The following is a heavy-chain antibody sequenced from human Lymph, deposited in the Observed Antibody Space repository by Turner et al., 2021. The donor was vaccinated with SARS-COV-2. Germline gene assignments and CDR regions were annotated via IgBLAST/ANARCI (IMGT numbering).Heavy chain of an antibody. CDR1: GFPFSSYA. V-gene: IGHV3-30-3*01. Sequence: QVQLVESGGGVVQPGRSLRLPCAASGFPFSSYAMHWVRQAPGKGLEWVAVISYDGSNKYYADSVKGRFTISRDNSKNTLYLQMNSLRAEDTAVYYCARDTGGQVDVWGQGTTVTVSS. J-gene: IGHJ6*02. D-gene: IGHD2-8*02. CDR3: ARDTGGQVDV. CDR2: ISYDGSNK.